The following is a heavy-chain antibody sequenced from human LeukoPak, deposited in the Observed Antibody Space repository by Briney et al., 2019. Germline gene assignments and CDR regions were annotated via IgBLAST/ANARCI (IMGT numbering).Heavy chain of an antibody. V-gene: IGHV3-9*01. D-gene: IGHD3-3*01. CDR1: GFTFSSYA. CDR2: ISWNSGSI. J-gene: IGHJ3*02. Sequence: GGSLRLSCAASGFTFSSYAMHWVRQAPGKGLEWVSGISWNSGSIGYADSVKGRFTISRDNAKNSLYLQMNSLRAEDTALYYCAKDMSVGEASDAFDIWGQGTMVTVSS. CDR3: AKDMSVGEASDAFDI.